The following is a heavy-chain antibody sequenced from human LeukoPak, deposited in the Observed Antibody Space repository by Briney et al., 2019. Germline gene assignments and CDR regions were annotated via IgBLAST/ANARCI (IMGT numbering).Heavy chain of an antibody. D-gene: IGHD1-26*01. J-gene: IGHJ4*02. CDR1: GVSISSSNSY. V-gene: IGHV4-39*01. CDR3: ARHVNSNGSPSDY. CDR2: IFYSGST. Sequence: SETLPLTCTVSGVSISSSNSYWGWIRQPPGKALEWIGNIFYSGSTYYNPSLKSRVTISVDTSKNQFSLKLRSVTAADTAVYYCARHVNSNGSPSDYWGQGTLVTVSS.